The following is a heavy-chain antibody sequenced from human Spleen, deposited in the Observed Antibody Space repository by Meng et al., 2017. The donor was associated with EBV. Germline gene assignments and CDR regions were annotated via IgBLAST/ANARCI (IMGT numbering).Heavy chain of an antibody. J-gene: IGHJ4*02. D-gene: IGHD3-16*01. Sequence: VRLQQWGAGLLKPSETLSLTCAVYGGSFSDYYWSWIRQPPGKGLEWIGEIDHRGSPNYNPSLMSRVTISLDTSRNHFSLELTSVTDADTAVYYCARGDDYRYAYWGQGTLVTVSS. CDR1: GGSFSDYY. V-gene: IGHV4-34*01. CDR3: ARGDDYRYAY. CDR2: IDHRGSP.